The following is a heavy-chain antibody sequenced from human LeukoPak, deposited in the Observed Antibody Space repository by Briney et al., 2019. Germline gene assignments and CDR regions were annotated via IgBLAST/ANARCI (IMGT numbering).Heavy chain of an antibody. V-gene: IGHV4-30-4*01. J-gene: IGHJ4*02. CDR2: IYYSGST. CDR3: ARAEEQLVRYGY. Sequence: SETLSLTCTVSGGSISSGDYYWSWIRQPPGKGLEWIGYIYYSGSTYYNPSLKSRVTISVDTSKNQFSLKLSSVTAADTAVYYCARAEEQLVRYGYWGQGTLVTVSS. D-gene: IGHD6-6*01. CDR1: GGSISSGDYY.